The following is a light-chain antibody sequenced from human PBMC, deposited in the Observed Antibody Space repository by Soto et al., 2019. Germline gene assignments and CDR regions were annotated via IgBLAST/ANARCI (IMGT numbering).Light chain of an antibody. CDR3: QQYNNWPPWT. CDR2: GAS. CDR1: QSVSNN. Sequence: EIVMTQSPATLSVSPGERATLSCRASQSVSNNLAWYQQRPGQTPRLLIYGASTRATGIPARFSGSGSGTEFTLTISSLQSEDFAVYYCQQYNNWPPWTFGQGTKVEIK. V-gene: IGKV3-15*01. J-gene: IGKJ1*01.